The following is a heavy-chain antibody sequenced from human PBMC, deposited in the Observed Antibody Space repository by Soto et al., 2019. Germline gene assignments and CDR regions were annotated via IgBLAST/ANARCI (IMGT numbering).Heavy chain of an antibody. Sequence: QVQLMQSGAEVKKPGSSVKVSCKASGGTFSTSAISWVRQAPGEGLEWVGGIMPVFATPDYAQKFQCRVTISADEYTTTAYLELTSLTTDDTAVYYCARDKDRQQLGGNYYYILDVWGQGTAITVSS. CDR1: GGTFSTSA. CDR3: ARDKDRQQLGGNYYYILDV. D-gene: IGHD3-3*02. J-gene: IGHJ6*02. V-gene: IGHV1-69*12. CDR2: IMPVFATP.